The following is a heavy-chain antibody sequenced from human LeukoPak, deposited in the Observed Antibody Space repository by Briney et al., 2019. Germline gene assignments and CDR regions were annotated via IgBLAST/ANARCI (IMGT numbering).Heavy chain of an antibody. CDR1: GYTLTELS. J-gene: IGHJ3*02. CDR3: ATLRITMIVVVTSPYAFDI. Sequence: GASVKVSCKVSGYTLTELSMHWVRQAPGKGLEWMGGFDPEDGETIYAQKFQGRVTMTEDTSTDTAYMELSSLRSEDTAVHYCATLRITMIVVVTSPYAFDIWGQGTMVTVSS. D-gene: IGHD3-22*01. CDR2: FDPEDGET. V-gene: IGHV1-24*01.